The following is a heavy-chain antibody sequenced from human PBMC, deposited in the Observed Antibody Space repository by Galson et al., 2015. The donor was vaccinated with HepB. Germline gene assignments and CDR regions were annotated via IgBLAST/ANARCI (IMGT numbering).Heavy chain of an antibody. CDR3: ARGPRTGISSGSRFDY. CDR2: GDHSGRP. Sequence: TLSLTCTVSGVSINNGNYYWSWIRQHPGKGPEWIGFGDHSGRPYHNPSLESRLTISLDTSKNQFSLKMSSVTAADTAVYYCARGPRTGISSGSRFDYWGQGILVTVSS. J-gene: IGHJ4*02. V-gene: IGHV4-31*03. CDR1: GVSINNGNYY. D-gene: IGHD6-19*01.